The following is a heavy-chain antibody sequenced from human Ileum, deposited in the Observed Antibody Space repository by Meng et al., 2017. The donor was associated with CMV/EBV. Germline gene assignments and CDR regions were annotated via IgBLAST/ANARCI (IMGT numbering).Heavy chain of an antibody. CDR3: ASNPTVVSDAFDI. J-gene: IGHJ3*02. CDR2: INPNSGGT. D-gene: IGHD4-23*01. V-gene: IGHV1-2*02. Sequence: ASVKVSCKASGYTFTSYGISWVRQAPGQGLEWMGWINPNSGGTNYAQKFQGRLTMARDTSISTAYMELSRLRSDDTAVYYCASNPTVVSDAFDIWGQGTMVTVSS. CDR1: GYTFTSYG.